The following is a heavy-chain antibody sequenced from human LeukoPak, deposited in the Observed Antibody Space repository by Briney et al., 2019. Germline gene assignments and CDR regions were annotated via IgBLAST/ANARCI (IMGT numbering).Heavy chain of an antibody. D-gene: IGHD1-26*01. CDR2: IWSDGNNK. CDR3: ARGGLGDTSGFYY. J-gene: IGHJ4*02. Sequence: PGSSLRPSCVASGFAFRSYVVHWVREAPGKGLEWVAMIWSDGNNKLYADSVKGRFSVSRDNSKNKLYLQMNSLRVEDTAKYYCARGGLGDTSGFYYWGQGTLVTVSS. V-gene: IGHV3-33*01. CDR1: GFAFRSYV.